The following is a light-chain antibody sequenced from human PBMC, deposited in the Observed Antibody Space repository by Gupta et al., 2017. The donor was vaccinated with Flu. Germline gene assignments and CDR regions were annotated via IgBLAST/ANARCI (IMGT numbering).Light chain of an antibody. CDR3: QQRYNYPSS. V-gene: IGKV1-9*01. CDR1: QGISNY. CDR2: AAS. Sequence: DIQLTQSPSFLSASLGDRVTITCRASQGISNYLAWYQQEPGKAPKLLIYAASTVKSGVPSRFSSSGYGTEFTLTIGSPQPEDFAIYYCQQRYNYPSSFGRGTKLEIK. J-gene: IGKJ2*03.